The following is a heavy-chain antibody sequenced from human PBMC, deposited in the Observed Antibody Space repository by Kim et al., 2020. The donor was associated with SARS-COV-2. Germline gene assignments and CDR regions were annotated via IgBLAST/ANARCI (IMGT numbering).Heavy chain of an antibody. D-gene: IGHD3-16*01. CDR2: MYYSGTT. V-gene: IGHV4-39*01. CDR3: ARHTGDVYRLFNY. J-gene: IGHJ4*02. Sequence: SETLSLTCTVSGGSVSSNDYYWGWVRQPPGKGLEWIASMYYSGTTYYNPSLKNRVTISVDTSKNQFSLKLSSVTAADTAVYYCARHTGDVYRLFNYWGQGTLVTVSS. CDR1: GGSVSSNDYY.